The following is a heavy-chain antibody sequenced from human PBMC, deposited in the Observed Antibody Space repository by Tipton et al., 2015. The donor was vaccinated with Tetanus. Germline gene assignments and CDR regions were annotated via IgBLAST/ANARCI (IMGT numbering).Heavy chain of an antibody. CDR1: GGSISSGTFY. J-gene: IGHJ6*02. Sequence: TLSLTCTVSGGSISSGTFYWDWIRQPPGKGLEWIGNVYYNGNTLQNPSLKGRVTLSLDKSKNQFSLKLTSVSAADTAVYYCARLTGHSMDVVDYYYFGMDVWGQGTKVTVSS. CDR2: VYYNGNT. CDR3: ARLTGHSMDVVDYYYFGMDV. V-gene: IGHV4-39*07. D-gene: IGHD2-21*01.